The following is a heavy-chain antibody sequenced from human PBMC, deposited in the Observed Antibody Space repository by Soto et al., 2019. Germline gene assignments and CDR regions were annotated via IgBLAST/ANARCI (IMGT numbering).Heavy chain of an antibody. CDR3: ARRHSGYDN. CDR2: IYPGDSDT. Sequence: GGSLKISCQGSGYSFSSYWIRLVRQMPGKGLEWMGIIYPGDSDTRYSPSFQGQVTISADKSISTAYLQWSSLKASDTAMYYCARRHSGYDNWGQGTLVTVSS. V-gene: IGHV5-51*01. D-gene: IGHD5-12*01. CDR1: GYSFSSYW. J-gene: IGHJ4*02.